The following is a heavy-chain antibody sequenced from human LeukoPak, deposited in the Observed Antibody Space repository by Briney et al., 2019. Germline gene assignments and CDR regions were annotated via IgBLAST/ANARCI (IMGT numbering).Heavy chain of an antibody. CDR2: IKHDGSEK. CDR3: ARVYSYGYLDY. CDR1: GFTLTTYA. Sequence: GGSLRLSCAVSGFTLTTYAVHWVRQAPGKGLEWVAVIKHDGSEKYYADSVKGRFTISRDNAKNSLYLQMNSLRAEDTAVYYCARVYSYGYLDYWGQGTLVTVSS. J-gene: IGHJ4*02. D-gene: IGHD5-18*01. V-gene: IGHV3-30*04.